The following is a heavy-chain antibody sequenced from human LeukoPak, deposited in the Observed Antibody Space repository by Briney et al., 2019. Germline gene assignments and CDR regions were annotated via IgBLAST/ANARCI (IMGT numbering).Heavy chain of an antibody. J-gene: IGHJ6*03. V-gene: IGHV1-69*13. Sequence: SVKVSCKASGGTFSSYAISWARQAPGQGLEWMGGIIPIFGTANYAQKFQGRVTITADESTSTAYMELSSLRSEDTAAYYCARDSSSWSTWGYYYYMDVWGKGTTVTISS. D-gene: IGHD6-13*01. CDR3: ARDSSSWSTWGYYYYMDV. CDR2: IIPIFGTA. CDR1: GGTFSSYA.